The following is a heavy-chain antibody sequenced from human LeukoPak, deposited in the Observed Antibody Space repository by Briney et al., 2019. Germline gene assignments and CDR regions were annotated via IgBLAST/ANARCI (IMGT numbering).Heavy chain of an antibody. D-gene: IGHD1-26*01. CDR3: AKTARGSYFFDY. CDR2: IWYDGSNK. CDR1: GFTFSSYG. V-gene: IGHV3-33*06. Sequence: GGSLRLSYAASGFTFSSYGMHWVRQAPGKGLEWVAVIWYDGSNKYYADSVKGRFTISRDNSKNTLYLQMNSLRAEDTAVYYCAKTARGSYFFDYWGQGTLVTVSS. J-gene: IGHJ4*02.